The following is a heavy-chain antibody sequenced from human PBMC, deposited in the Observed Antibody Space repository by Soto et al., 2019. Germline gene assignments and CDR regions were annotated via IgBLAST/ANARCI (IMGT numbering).Heavy chain of an antibody. CDR3: ARDAYYDYVWGSYRPGFDP. CDR1: GGSISSSNW. CDR2: IYHSGST. V-gene: IGHV4-4*02. J-gene: IGHJ5*02. D-gene: IGHD3-16*02. Sequence: QVQLQESGPGLVKPSGTLSLTCAVSGGSISSSNWWSWVRQPPGKGLEWIGEIYHSGSTNYNPSLKSRLTISVDKSKHQSSLKLSSVTAADTAVYYCARDAYYDYVWGSYRPGFDPCGQGTLVTVSS.